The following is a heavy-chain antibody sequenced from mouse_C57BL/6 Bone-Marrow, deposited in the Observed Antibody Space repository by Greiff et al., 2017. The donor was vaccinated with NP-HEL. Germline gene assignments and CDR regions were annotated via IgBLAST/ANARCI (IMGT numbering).Heavy chain of an antibody. J-gene: IGHJ2*01. CDR2: INPNNGGT. CDR3: AFYGYDEDYFDY. Sequence: EVQLQQPGPELVKPGASVKLSCKASGYTFTDYYMNWVKQSHGQSLEWIGDINPNNGGTSYNQKFKGKATLTVDKSSSTAYMELRSLTSEDSAVYYCAFYGYDEDYFDYWGQGTTLTVSS. CDR1: GYTFTDYY. V-gene: IGHV1-26*01. D-gene: IGHD2-2*01.